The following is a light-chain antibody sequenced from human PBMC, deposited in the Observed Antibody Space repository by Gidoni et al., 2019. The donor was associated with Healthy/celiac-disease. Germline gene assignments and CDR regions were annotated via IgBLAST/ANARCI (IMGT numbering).Light chain of an antibody. Sequence: DIVMTQSPDSLAVSLGERATINCKSSQSVLYSSNNKNYIAWYQQKPGQPPKLPIYWADFTLTISSLQAEDVAVYYCQQYYSTPPYTFGQGTKLEIK. CDR1: QSVLYSSNNKNY. V-gene: IGKV4-1*01. CDR3: QQYYSTPPYT. CDR2: W. J-gene: IGKJ2*01.